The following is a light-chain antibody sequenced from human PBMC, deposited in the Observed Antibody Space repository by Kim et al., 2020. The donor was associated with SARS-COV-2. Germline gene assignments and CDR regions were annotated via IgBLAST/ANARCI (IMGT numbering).Light chain of an antibody. CDR3: QQSYSTPRT. CDR1: QSISSY. V-gene: IGKV1-39*01. J-gene: IGKJ1*01. CDR2: AAS. Sequence: DIQMTQSPSSLSASVGDRVTITCRASQSISSYLNWYQHKPGKAPKLLIYAASSLQSGVPSRFSGSGSGTDFTLTISSLQPGDFATYYCQQSYSTPRTFGQGTKVDIK.